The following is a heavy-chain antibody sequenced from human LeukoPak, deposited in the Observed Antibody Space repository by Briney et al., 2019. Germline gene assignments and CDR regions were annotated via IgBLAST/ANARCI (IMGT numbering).Heavy chain of an antibody. D-gene: IGHD2-2*01. CDR1: GGTFSSYA. Sequence: ASVKVSCKASGGTFSSYAISWVRQAPGRGLEWMRGIIPIFGTANYAQKFQGRVTITTDESTSTAYMELSSLRSEDTAVYYCARVVPAAPEAHDAFDIWGQGTMVTVSS. V-gene: IGHV1-69*05. CDR3: ARVVPAAPEAHDAFDI. J-gene: IGHJ3*02. CDR2: IIPIFGTA.